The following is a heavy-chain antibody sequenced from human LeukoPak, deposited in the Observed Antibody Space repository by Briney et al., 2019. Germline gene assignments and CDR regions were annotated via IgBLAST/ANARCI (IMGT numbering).Heavy chain of an antibody. V-gene: IGHV3-21*01. CDR1: GFTFSSYS. CDR2: ISSSSSYI. J-gene: IGHJ4*02. CDR3: ARDDSDTAMVVDY. D-gene: IGHD5-18*01. Sequence: SGGSLRLSCAASGFTFSSYSMNWVRQAPGKGLEWVSSISSSSSYIYYADSVKGRFTISRDNAKNSLYLQMNSLRAEDTAVYYCARDDSDTAMVVDYWGQGTLVTVSS.